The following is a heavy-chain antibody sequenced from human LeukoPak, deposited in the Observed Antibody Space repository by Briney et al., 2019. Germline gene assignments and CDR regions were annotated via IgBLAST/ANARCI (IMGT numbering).Heavy chain of an antibody. Sequence: GGSLRLSCAASGFTFSSYSMNWVRQAPGKGLEWVSSISSSSSYIYYADSVKGRFTISRDNAKNSLYLQMNSLRAADTAVYYCARTVTTVGIYYFDYWGQGTLVTVSS. CDR1: GFTFSSYS. J-gene: IGHJ4*02. V-gene: IGHV3-21*04. CDR3: ARTVTTVGIYYFDY. CDR2: ISSSSSYI. D-gene: IGHD4-17*01.